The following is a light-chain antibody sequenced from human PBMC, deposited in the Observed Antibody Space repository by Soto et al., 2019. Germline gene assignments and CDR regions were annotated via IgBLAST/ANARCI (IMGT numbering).Light chain of an antibody. V-gene: IGKV3-15*01. CDR3: QQYNNWWT. Sequence: EIVMTQSAATLSVSPGERATLSCRASQSVSSNLAWYQQKPGQAPRLLIYGASTRATGIPARFSGSGSGTEFTLTISSLQCEDFAVYYCQQYNNWWTFGQGTKVEIK. J-gene: IGKJ1*01. CDR1: QSVSSN. CDR2: GAS.